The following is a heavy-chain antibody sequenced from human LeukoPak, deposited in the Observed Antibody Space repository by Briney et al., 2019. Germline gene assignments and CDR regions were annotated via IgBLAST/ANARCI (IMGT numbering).Heavy chain of an antibody. CDR2: IYPSGTT. D-gene: IGHD4-17*01. CDR3: ADDFGD. Sequence: PSETLSLTCSVSGGSVSTYYWTWIRQPAGKGLEWIGRIYPSGTTHYNPSLKSQVTMSVDTSKNQFSLKLTSVTAADTAVYYCADDFGDWGQGTLVTVSS. CDR1: GGSVSTYY. J-gene: IGHJ4*02. V-gene: IGHV4-4*07.